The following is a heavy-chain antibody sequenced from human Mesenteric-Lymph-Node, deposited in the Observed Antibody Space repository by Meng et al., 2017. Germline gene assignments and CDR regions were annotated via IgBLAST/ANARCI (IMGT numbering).Heavy chain of an antibody. J-gene: IGHJ4*02. D-gene: IGHD1-26*01. CDR3: ARDTSGSYYSGSPFDY. CDR1: GFTFNSYA. CDR2: VSGGSAYT. Sequence: GESLKIPCAASGFTFNSYAMSWVRQAPGKGLEWVSGVSGGSAYTFYADSAKGRFTISRDNSKNTLYLQMDSLRAEDMAVYYCARDTSGSYYSGSPFDYWGQGTLVTVSS. V-gene: IGHV3-23*01.